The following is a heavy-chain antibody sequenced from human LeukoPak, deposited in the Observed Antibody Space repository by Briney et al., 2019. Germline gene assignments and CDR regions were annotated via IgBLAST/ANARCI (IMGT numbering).Heavy chain of an antibody. CDR3: AKANAMDV. V-gene: IGHV3-7*01. Sequence: GGSLRLSCAASGFTFSNYWMTWVRQAPGKGLEWVANVNQDGSERYYVNSVRGRFTISRDNAKNSLDLQMNSLRAEDTALYFCAKANAMDVWGQVTTVTVSS. CDR2: VNQDGSER. J-gene: IGHJ6*02. CDR1: GFTFSNYW.